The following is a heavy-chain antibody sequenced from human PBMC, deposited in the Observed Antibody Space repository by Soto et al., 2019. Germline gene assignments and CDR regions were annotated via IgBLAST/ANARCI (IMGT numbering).Heavy chain of an antibody. D-gene: IGHD3-16*02. CDR3: ERVSRLGALSYDYYGMDV. J-gene: IGHJ6*02. V-gene: IGHV4-31*03. Sequence: QVQLQESGPGLVKPSQTLSLTCTVSGASISRGGNYWSWIRQNPGKGLEWIGYIYYSGSTYYNPSPKSRVTTSVDTSKNQFSLKLSSVTAADTAVYYCERVSRLGALSYDYYGMDVCGQGPTVPGSS. CDR2: IYYSGST. CDR1: GASISRGGNY.